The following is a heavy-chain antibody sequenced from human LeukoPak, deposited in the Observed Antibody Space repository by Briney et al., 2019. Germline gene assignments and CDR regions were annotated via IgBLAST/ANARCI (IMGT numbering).Heavy chain of an antibody. CDR3: ARDQLGYCSGGSCSRWLDP. Sequence: GASVKVSCKASGYTSTSYGVSWVRQAPGQGLEWMGWISAYNGNTNYAQKLQGRVTMTTDTSTSTAYMELRSLRSDDTAVYYCARDQLGYCSGGSCSRWLDPWGQGTLVTVSS. CDR1: GYTSTSYG. CDR2: ISAYNGNT. D-gene: IGHD2-15*01. J-gene: IGHJ5*02. V-gene: IGHV1-18*01.